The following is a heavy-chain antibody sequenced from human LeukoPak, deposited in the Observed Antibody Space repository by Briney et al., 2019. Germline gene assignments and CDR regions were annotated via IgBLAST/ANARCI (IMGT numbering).Heavy chain of an antibody. CDR1: RFTLSSDA. CDR2: ISGSGGST. D-gene: IGHD6-19*01. CDR3: AKDFDGWFPFDY. V-gene: IGHV3-23*01. J-gene: IGHJ4*02. Sequence: PGGSLRLSWAAARFTLSSDAMSWGLQAPGKGLEWVSAISGSGGSTYYADSVKGRFTISRDNSKNTLYLQMNSLRAEDTAVYYCAKDFDGWFPFDYWGQGTLVTVSS.